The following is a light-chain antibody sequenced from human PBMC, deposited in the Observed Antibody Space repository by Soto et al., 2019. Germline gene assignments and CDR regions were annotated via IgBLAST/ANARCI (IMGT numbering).Light chain of an antibody. Sequence: EIVMTQSPATLSVSPGERATLSCRASQSVSSNLAWYQQKPGQAPRLLIYGASTRATGIPARFSGSGSGTEFTLTISSLQFNDFAVIYSQHYNTWSRTFGQGTNVEIK. CDR1: QSVSSN. CDR2: GAS. J-gene: IGKJ1*01. CDR3: QHYNTWSRT. V-gene: IGKV3-15*01.